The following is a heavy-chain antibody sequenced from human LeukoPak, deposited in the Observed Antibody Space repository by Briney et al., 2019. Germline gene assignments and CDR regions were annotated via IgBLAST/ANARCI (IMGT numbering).Heavy chain of an antibody. J-gene: IGHJ4*02. CDR3: AKALGSTCLDY. D-gene: IGHD6-13*01. CDR2: ISYDGGIK. CDR1: GFTFSGYG. Sequence: GRSLRLSCAASGFTFSGYGIHWVRQAPGKGLEWVAFISYDGGIKYYVDSVKGRFTISRDNSKNTLYLQVNSLRVEDTAFYYCAKALGSTCLDYWGQGTLVTVSS. V-gene: IGHV3-30*18.